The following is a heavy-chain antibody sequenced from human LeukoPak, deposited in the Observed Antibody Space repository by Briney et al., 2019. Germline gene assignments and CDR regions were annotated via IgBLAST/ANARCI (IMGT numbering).Heavy chain of an antibody. D-gene: IGHD1-26*01. CDR1: GFTFSSYS. Sequence: GGSLRLSCAASGFTFSSYSMNWVRQAPGKGLEWVSSISSSSSYIYYADSVKGRFTISRDNAKNSLYLQMNSPRAEDTAVYYCARDLTWDYGMDVWGQGTTVTVSS. CDR2: ISSSSSYI. J-gene: IGHJ6*02. V-gene: IGHV3-21*01. CDR3: ARDLTWDYGMDV.